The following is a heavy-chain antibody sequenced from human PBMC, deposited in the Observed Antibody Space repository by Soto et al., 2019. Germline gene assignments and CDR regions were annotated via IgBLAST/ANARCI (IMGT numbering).Heavy chain of an antibody. D-gene: IGHD3-22*01. J-gene: IGHJ6*02. Sequence: ASVQVSCKASGYTFTRYDIYWVRQATGQGLEWMGWMNPNTGNSGYAQKFQGRVTMTSDTSISTAHMELSSLRSEDTAVYYCARSRNSSGYYYYYYGMDVWGQGTTVTSP. V-gene: IGHV1-8*01. CDR1: GYTFTRYD. CDR3: ARSRNSSGYYYYYYGMDV. CDR2: MNPNTGNS.